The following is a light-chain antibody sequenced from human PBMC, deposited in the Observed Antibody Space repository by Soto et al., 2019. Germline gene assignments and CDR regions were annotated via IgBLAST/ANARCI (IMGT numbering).Light chain of an antibody. J-gene: IGKJ1*01. CDR2: RVS. CDR3: TIDTLSLRK. Sequence: DIVLTQTPLSSPVTLGQPASISCRSSQSLVHSDGNTYLTWLQQRPGQPPRLLLYRVSNRFSGVQDRFSGSGAGTDFTLKISRVEAYDVGTSSSTIDTLSLRKFGPGT. CDR1: QSLVHSDGNTY. V-gene: IGKV2-24*01.